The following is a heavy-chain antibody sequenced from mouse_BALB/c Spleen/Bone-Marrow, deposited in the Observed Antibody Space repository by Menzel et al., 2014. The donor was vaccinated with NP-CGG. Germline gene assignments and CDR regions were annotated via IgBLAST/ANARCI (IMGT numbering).Heavy chain of an antibody. D-gene: IGHD2-2*01. CDR1: GFNIKDTY. V-gene: IGHV14-3*02. CDR2: IDPANDNT. J-gene: IGHJ2*01. Sequence: AHVKQSGAELVKPGASVKLSCTASGFNIKDTYIHWVKQRPEQGLEWIGRIDPANDNTKYDPKFQGKATITADTSSSTAYLQLSSLTSEDTAVYYCASYVYGYYFDYWGQGTTLTVSS. CDR3: ASYVYGYYFDY.